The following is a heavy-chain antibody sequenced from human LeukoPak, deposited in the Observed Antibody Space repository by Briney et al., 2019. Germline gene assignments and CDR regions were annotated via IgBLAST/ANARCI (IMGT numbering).Heavy chain of an antibody. Sequence: GGSLRLSCAASGFTFSSYAMHWVRQAPGKGLEWVAFIRSGGSNQYYADSVKGRFTISRDNSKNTLYLQMNSLRAEDTAVYYCAKSYLWFGELFHFDYWGQGTLVTVSS. CDR1: GFTFSSYA. CDR3: AKSYLWFGELFHFDY. V-gene: IGHV3-30*02. CDR2: IRSGGSNQ. J-gene: IGHJ4*02. D-gene: IGHD3-10*01.